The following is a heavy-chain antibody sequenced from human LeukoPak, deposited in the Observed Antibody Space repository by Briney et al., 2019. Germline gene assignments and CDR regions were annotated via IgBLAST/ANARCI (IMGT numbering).Heavy chain of an antibody. V-gene: IGHV3-9*01. CDR2: ISWNSGSI. CDR3: ARDMYGDPTTWD. CDR1: GFTFDDYA. J-gene: IGHJ4*02. D-gene: IGHD4-17*01. Sequence: GRSLRLSCAASGFTFDDYAMHWVRQAPGKGLEWVSGISWNSGSIGYADSVKGRFTISRDNAKNSLYLQMNSLRAEDTAVYYCARDMYGDPTTWDWGQGTLVTVSS.